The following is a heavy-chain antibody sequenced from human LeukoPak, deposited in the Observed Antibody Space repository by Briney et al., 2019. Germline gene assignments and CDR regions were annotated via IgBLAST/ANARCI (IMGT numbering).Heavy chain of an antibody. Sequence: GGSLRLSCAASGFTFSSYSMNWVRPAPGKGLEWVSSISSSSSYIYYADSVKGRFTISRDNAKNSLYLQMNSLRAEDTAVYYCARGETYYDSSGYPDYWGQGTLVTVSS. CDR3: ARGETYYDSSGYPDY. CDR2: ISSSSSYI. D-gene: IGHD3-22*01. V-gene: IGHV3-21*01. J-gene: IGHJ4*02. CDR1: GFTFSSYS.